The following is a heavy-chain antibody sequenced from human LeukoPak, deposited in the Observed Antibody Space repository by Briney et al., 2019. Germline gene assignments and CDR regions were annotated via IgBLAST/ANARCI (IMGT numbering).Heavy chain of an antibody. V-gene: IGHV3-33*06. CDR2: IWYDGSNK. CDR3: AKGSDTYWYFDL. CDR1: GFTFSSYG. J-gene: IGHJ2*01. Sequence: GGSLRLSCAASGFTFSSYGMHWVRQAPGKGLEWVAVIWYDGSNKYYADSVKGRFTISRDNSKNTLYLQMNSLRAEDTAVYYCAKGSDTYWYFDLWGRGTLVTVSS. D-gene: IGHD5-18*01.